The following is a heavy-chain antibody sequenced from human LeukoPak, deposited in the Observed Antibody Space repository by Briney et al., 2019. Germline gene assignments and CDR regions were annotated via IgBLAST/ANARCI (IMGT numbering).Heavy chain of an antibody. CDR2: ISYDGSNK. Sequence: GGSLRLSCAASGFTFSSYAMRWVRQAPGKGLEWVAVISYDGSNKYYADSVKGRFTISRDNSKNTLYLQMNSLRAEDTAVYYCARDTLARYYFDYWGQGTLVTVSS. J-gene: IGHJ4*02. V-gene: IGHV3-30*01. D-gene: IGHD2-15*01. CDR3: ARDTLARYYFDY. CDR1: GFTFSSYA.